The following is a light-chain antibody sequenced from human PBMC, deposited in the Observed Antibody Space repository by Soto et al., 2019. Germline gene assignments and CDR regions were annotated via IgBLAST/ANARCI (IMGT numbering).Light chain of an antibody. V-gene: IGKV3-20*01. CDR3: QQYGNSRWT. Sequence: EIVLTQSPGTLSFSPGEKATLSCRASRRVTSRYLAWYQQKPGQAPRLLISGASTRATGIPDRFSGSGSGTDCTLTISRLEPEDFAVYYCQQYGNSRWTFGQGTKVEIK. J-gene: IGKJ1*01. CDR1: RRVTSRY. CDR2: GAS.